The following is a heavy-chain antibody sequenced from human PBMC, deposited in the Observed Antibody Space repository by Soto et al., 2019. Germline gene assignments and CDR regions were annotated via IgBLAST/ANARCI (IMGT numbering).Heavy chain of an antibody. J-gene: IGHJ4*02. Sequence: EVQLLESGGGLVQPGESLRLSCAASGLTFRNSGMSWVRQAPGTGLEWVSAISGGAGNTDYAESVKGRFNISRDNSKKTLYLQMNSLRVEDTAVYYCAILGWNVPPFDSWGQGTLVIVSS. V-gene: IGHV3-23*01. CDR2: ISGGAGNT. CDR1: GLTFRNSG. CDR3: AILGWNVPPFDS. D-gene: IGHD1-1*01.